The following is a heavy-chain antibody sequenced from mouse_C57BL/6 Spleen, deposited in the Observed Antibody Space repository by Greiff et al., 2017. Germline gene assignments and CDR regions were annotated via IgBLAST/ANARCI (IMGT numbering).Heavy chain of an antibody. J-gene: IGHJ2*01. CDR2: IYPSDNET. Sequence: QVQLQQPGAELVRPGSSVKLSCKASGYTFTSYWWDWVKQRPGQGFEWICNIYPSDNETHYNQKFKDKTTLTVDKSSSTAYMQLSSLTSEDSAVYYCARSDGYLDYWGQGTTLTVSS. D-gene: IGHD2-3*01. CDR3: ARSDGYLDY. CDR1: GYTFTSYW. V-gene: IGHV1-61*01.